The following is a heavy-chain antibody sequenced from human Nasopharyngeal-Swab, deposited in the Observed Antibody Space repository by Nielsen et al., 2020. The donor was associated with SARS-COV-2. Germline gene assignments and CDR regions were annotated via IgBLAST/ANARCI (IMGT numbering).Heavy chain of an antibody. CDR1: GFSLSTSGMC. CDR2: IDWDDDK. D-gene: IGHD3-10*01. J-gene: IGHJ4*02. V-gene: IGHV2-70*01. Sequence: SGPTLVKPTQTLTLTCTFSGFSLSTSGMCVSWIRQPPGKALEWLALIDWDDDKYYSTSLRTRLTISKDTSKNQVVLTMTNMDPVDTATYYCARILVGRYYDSGSYYYFDYWGQGTLVTVSS. CDR3: ARILVGRYYDSGSYYYFDY.